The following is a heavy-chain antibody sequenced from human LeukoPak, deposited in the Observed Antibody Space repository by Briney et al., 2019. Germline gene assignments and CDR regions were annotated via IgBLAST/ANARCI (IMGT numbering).Heavy chain of an antibody. CDR1: GFTVSSNY. V-gene: IGHV3-66*02. Sequence: GGSLRLSCAASGFTVSSNYMSWVRQAPGKGLEWVSVIYSGGSTYYADSVKGRFTISRDTSKNTLYLQMNSLRAEDTAVYYCARDDALGYYYYMDVWGKGTTVTVSS. D-gene: IGHD2-2*01. CDR2: IYSGGST. J-gene: IGHJ6*03. CDR3: ARDDALGYYYYMDV.